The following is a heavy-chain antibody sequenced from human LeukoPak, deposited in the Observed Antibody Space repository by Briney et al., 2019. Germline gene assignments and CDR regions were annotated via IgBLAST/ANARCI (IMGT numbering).Heavy chain of an antibody. J-gene: IGHJ6*03. Sequence: GGSLRVSCAASGFTFSSYAMHWVRQAPGKGLEWVAVISYDGSNKYYADSVKGRFTISRDNSKNTLYLQMNSLRAEDTAVYYCARDLRTGIYYYMDVWGKGTTVTVSS. CDR1: GFTFSSYA. CDR3: ARDLRTGIYYYMDV. D-gene: IGHD1-14*01. CDR2: ISYDGSNK. V-gene: IGHV3-30*01.